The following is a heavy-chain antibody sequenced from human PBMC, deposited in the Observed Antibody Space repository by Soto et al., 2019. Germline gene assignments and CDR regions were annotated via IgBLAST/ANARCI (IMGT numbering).Heavy chain of an antibody. CDR1: GFTFSSYA. J-gene: IGHJ3*02. V-gene: IGHV3-23*01. CDR2: ISGSGGST. CDR3: AKDLLWHNDAFAI. D-gene: IGHD3-10*01. Sequence: GGSLRLSCAASGFTFSSYAMSWVRQAPGKGLEWVSTISGSGGSTYYADSVEGRFTISRDNSKNTLYLQMNSLRAEDTALYYCAKDLLWHNDAFAIWGQGTMVTVSS.